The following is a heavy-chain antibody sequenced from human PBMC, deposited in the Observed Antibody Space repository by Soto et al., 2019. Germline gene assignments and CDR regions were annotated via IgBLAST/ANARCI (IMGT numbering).Heavy chain of an antibody. CDR2: ISYDGSNK. J-gene: IGHJ4*02. V-gene: IGHV3-30-3*01. D-gene: IGHD2-2*02. Sequence: QVQLVESGGGVVQPGRSLRLSCAASGFTFSSYATHWVRQAPGKGLEWVAVISYDGSNKYYADSVKGRFTISRDNSKNTLYLQMNSLRAEDTAVYYCARDLRYCISTSCYSWGQGTLVTVSS. CDR3: ARDLRYCISTSCYS. CDR1: GFTFSSYA.